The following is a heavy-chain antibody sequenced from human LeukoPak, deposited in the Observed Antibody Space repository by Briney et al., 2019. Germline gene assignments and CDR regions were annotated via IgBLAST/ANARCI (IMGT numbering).Heavy chain of an antibody. CDR3: AKAELGYSSGWYGTYYFDY. Sequence: GGSLRLSCAASGFTFDDYAMHWVRQAPGKGLEWVSGIEWNSGNIGYADSVKGRFTISRDNTKNPLYLQMNSLRAEDTALYYCAKAELGYSSGWYGTYYFDYWGQGTLVTVSS. CDR1: GFTFDDYA. J-gene: IGHJ4*02. V-gene: IGHV3-9*01. D-gene: IGHD6-19*01. CDR2: IEWNSGNI.